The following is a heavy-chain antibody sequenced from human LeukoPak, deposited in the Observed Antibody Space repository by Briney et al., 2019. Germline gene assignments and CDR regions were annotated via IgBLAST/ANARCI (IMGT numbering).Heavy chain of an antibody. J-gene: IGHJ4*02. CDR2: IWYDGSNK. CDR1: GFTFSSYA. V-gene: IGHV3-33*08. CDR3: ARFGIGSSGYTDY. D-gene: IGHD3-22*01. Sequence: TGGSLRLSCAASGFTFSSYAMSWVRQAPGKGLEWVAVIWYDGSNKYYADSVKGRFTISRDNSKNTLYLQMNSLRAEDTAVYYCARFGIGSSGYTDYWGQGTLVTVSS.